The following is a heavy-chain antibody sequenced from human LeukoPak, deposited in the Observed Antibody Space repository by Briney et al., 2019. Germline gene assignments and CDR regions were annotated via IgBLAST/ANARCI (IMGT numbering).Heavy chain of an antibody. V-gene: IGHV4-31*03. CDR3: ARKAGYSYGRHYYYMDV. D-gene: IGHD5-18*01. CDR1: GGSISSGGYY. CDR2: IYYSGST. Sequence: SETLSLTCTVSGGSISSGGYYWSWIRQHPGKGLEWIGYIYYSGSTYYNPSLKSRVTISVDTSKNQFSLKLSSVTAADTAVYYCARKAGYSYGRHYYYMDVWGKGTTVTVSS. J-gene: IGHJ6*03.